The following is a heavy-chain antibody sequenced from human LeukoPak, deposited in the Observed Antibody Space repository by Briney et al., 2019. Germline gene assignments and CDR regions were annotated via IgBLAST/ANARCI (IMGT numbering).Heavy chain of an antibody. CDR2: VSYSGSS. CDR1: GGSISGYY. V-gene: IGHV4-59*08. J-gene: IGHJ4*02. Sequence: SETLSLTCTVSGGSISGYYWSWIRQPPGEGLEWIAYVSYSGSSNYNPSLKSRVTISVDTSKNQLSLKLSSVTAADTAVYYCARHRAHIATADPFDFWGQGTLVTVSS. D-gene: IGHD6-13*01. CDR3: ARHRAHIATADPFDF.